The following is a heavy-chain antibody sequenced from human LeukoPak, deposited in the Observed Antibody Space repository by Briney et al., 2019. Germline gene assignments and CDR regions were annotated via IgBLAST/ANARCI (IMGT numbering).Heavy chain of an antibody. CDR3: AMSLDILTGYFHY. CDR1: GYTFTAYY. D-gene: IGHD3-9*01. Sequence: GASVKVSCKASGYTFTAYYMHWVRQAPGQGLEWMGWINPNTDGTNYAQNFQGRVTMTRDTSINTAYMELTRLRRDDTAVYYCAMSLDILTGYFHYWGQGSLVTVSS. J-gene: IGHJ4*02. CDR2: INPNTDGT. V-gene: IGHV1-2*02.